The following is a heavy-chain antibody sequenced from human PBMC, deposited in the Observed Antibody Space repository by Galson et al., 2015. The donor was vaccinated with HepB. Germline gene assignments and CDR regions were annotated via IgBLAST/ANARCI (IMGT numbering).Heavy chain of an antibody. Sequence: SLRLSCAASGFTFSNAWMSWVRQAPGRGLEWVGRIKTKADGGTTDYAAPVQGRFTISRDDSENTLFLRLNSLKTEDTAVYYCTTVRWLYSDFYYYMDVWGKGTTVTVSS. CDR2: IKTKADGGTT. CDR3: TTVRWLYSDFYYYMDV. D-gene: IGHD5-24*01. J-gene: IGHJ6*03. CDR1: GFTFSNAW. V-gene: IGHV3-15*05.